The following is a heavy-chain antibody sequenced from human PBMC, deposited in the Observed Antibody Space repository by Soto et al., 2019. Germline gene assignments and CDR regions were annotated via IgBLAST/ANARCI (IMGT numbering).Heavy chain of an antibody. CDR1: GFTFSSYS. CDR3: VLRYFDPHLPFDY. Sequence: GESLKISCAASGFTFSSYSMNWVRQAPGKGLEWVSSISSSSSYIYYADSVKGRFTISRDNAKNSLYLQMNSLRAEDTAVYYCVLRYFDPHLPFDYWGQGTLVTVSS. J-gene: IGHJ4*02. D-gene: IGHD3-9*01. CDR2: ISSSSSYI. V-gene: IGHV3-21*01.